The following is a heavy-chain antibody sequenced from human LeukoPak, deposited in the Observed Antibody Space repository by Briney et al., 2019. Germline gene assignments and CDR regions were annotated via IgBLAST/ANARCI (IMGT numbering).Heavy chain of an antibody. CDR1: GYTFTSYG. CDR3: ARDCRRGYDSSGYYCYFDY. CDR2: ISAYNGNT. Sequence: ASVKVSCKASGYTFTSYGISWVQQAPGQGLEWMGWISAYNGNTNYAQKLQGRVTMTTDTSTSTAYMELRSLRSDDTAVYYCARDCRRGYDSSGYYCYFDYWGQGTLVTVSS. D-gene: IGHD3-22*01. J-gene: IGHJ4*02. V-gene: IGHV1-18*01.